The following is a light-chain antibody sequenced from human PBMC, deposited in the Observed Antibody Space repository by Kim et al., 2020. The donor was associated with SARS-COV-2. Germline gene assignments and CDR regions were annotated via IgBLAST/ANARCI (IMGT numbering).Light chain of an antibody. CDR3: QQRDSWPRT. Sequence: WSPGERATLSCGASETVGRYLAWYQQKLGQAPRLIIYDASNRAAGIPARVSGSGSETDFTLTISSLEPEDFAVYYCQQRDSWPRTFGRGTKVDIK. CDR1: ETVGRY. V-gene: IGKV3-11*01. CDR2: DAS. J-gene: IGKJ1*01.